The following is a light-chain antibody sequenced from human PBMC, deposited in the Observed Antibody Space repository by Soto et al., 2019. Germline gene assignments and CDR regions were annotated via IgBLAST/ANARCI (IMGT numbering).Light chain of an antibody. Sequence: QSVLTQPPSVSAAPVQKVTISCSGSSSNIGNNYVYWYQQVPGTAPKLLIYDNYKLPSGIPDRFSASKSGTSATLGITGPQTGDEADSYCATWDSSLFAVVFGGGTKVTVL. V-gene: IGLV1-51*01. CDR2: DNY. CDR3: ATWDSSLFAVV. J-gene: IGLJ2*01. CDR1: SSNIGNNY.